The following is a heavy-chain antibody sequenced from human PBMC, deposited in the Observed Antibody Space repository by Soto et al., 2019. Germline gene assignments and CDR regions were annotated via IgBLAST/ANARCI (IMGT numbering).Heavy chain of an antibody. J-gene: IGHJ6*02. V-gene: IGHV3-33*01. CDR2: IWYDGSNK. Sequence: GGSLRLSCAASGFTFSSYGMHWVRQAPGKGLEWVAVIWYDGSNKYYADSVRGRFTISGDNSKNTLYLQMNSLRAEDTAVYYCARPRSTSQLWTGGMDVWGQGTTVTVS. CDR1: GFTFSSYG. CDR3: ARPRSTSQLWTGGMDV. D-gene: IGHD2-2*01.